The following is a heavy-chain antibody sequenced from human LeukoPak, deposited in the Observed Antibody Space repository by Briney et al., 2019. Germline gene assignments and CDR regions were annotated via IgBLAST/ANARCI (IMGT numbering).Heavy chain of an antibody. CDR1: GYTFTGYG. V-gene: IGHV1-18*01. CDR3: ARDPVDQLLYGGHNWFDP. CDR2: ISAYNGNT. D-gene: IGHD2-2*01. Sequence: ASVKVSCKASGYTFTGYGISWVRQAPGQGLEWMGWISAYNGNTNYAQKLQGRVTMTTDTSTSTAYMELRSLRSDDTAVYYCARDPVDQLLYGGHNWFDPWGQGTLVTVSS. J-gene: IGHJ5*02.